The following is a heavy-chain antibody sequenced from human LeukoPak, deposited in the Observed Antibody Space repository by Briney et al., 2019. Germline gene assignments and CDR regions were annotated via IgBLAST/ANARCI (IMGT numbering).Heavy chain of an antibody. V-gene: IGHV3-23*01. J-gene: IGHJ3*02. CDR1: GFTFSSYA. Sequence: GGSLRLSCAASGFTFSSYAMSWVRQAPGKGLEWVSAISGSGGSTYYADSVKGRFTISRDNSKNTLYLQMNSLRAEDTAVYYCAKVLETYYYDSSGFDAFDIWGQGTTVTVSS. CDR3: AKVLETYYYDSSGFDAFDI. D-gene: IGHD3-22*01. CDR2: ISGSGGST.